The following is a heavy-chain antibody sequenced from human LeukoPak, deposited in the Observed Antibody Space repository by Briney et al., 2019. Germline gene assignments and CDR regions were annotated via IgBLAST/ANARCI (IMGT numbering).Heavy chain of an antibody. J-gene: IGHJ5*02. CDR1: GFTVSSNY. D-gene: IGHD6-13*01. V-gene: IGHV3-66*01. CDR2: IYSGGST. Sequence: PGGSLRLSCAASGFTVSSNYMSWVRQAPGKGLEWVSVIYSGGSTYYADSVKGRFTISRDNSKNTLYLQMNSLRAEDTAVYYCARDRGSSWYEYNWFDPWGQGTLVTVSS. CDR3: ARDRGSSWYEYNWFDP.